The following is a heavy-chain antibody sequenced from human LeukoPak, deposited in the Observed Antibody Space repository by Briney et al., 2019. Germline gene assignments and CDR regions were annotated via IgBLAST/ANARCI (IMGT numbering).Heavy chain of an antibody. CDR2: IYYGGSP. J-gene: IGHJ6*03. CDR3: ATNGYYCMDV. V-gene: IGHV4-39*01. Sequence: SETLSLTCNVSGGSISTTTNSWGWAWIRQRPTKGLEWIGSIYYGGSPYYTSSLKSRVTISVDTSKNQSSLKLASLTAADTAVYYCATNGYYCMDVWGKGTTVTVSS. D-gene: IGHD2-8*01. CDR1: GGSISTTTNS.